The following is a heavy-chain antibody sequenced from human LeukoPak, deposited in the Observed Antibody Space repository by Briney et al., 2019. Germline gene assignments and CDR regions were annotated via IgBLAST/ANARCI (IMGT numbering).Heavy chain of an antibody. Sequence: GGSLRLSCTASGLTISNYWMSWVRQAPGKGLEWVANIKQDGNEKYYVDSVKGRFTISRDNAKNSLYLQMNSLRVEDTAVYYCARGGGSFHNYWGQGTLVTVSS. CDR3: ARGGGSFHNY. V-gene: IGHV3-7*04. D-gene: IGHD2-15*01. CDR2: IKQDGNEK. J-gene: IGHJ4*02. CDR1: GLTISNYW.